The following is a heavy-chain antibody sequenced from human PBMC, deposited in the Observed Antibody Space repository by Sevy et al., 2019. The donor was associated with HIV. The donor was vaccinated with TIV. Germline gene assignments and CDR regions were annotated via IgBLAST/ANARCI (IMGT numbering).Heavy chain of an antibody. Sequence: GESLKISCAASGFTFTDYWMSWVRLTPGKGLEWVATIKQDESEKYYVDSVKGRFAISRDNGKNSVSLQMNGLRVEDTALYYCAREVGGFNWRPYYFDSWGQGTLVTVSS. CDR1: GFTFTDYW. J-gene: IGHJ4*02. CDR3: AREVGGFNWRPYYFDS. V-gene: IGHV3-7*01. D-gene: IGHD3-3*01. CDR2: IKQDESEK.